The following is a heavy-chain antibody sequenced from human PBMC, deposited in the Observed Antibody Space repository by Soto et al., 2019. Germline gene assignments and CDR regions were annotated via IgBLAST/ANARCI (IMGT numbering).Heavy chain of an antibody. V-gene: IGHV4-31*03. CDR3: EIYDSSGSRGFRN. D-gene: IGHD3-22*01. CDR1: EGSIGNVGYY. CDR2: IYYSGST. J-gene: IGHJ1*01. Sequence: LQILSVTYSVSEGSIGNVGYYCIWILQQPGKGLEWTGYIYYSGSTYYNPSLKSRVTISVDTSKNQFSLKLSSVTAADTAVYSCEIYDSSGSRGFRNRGQRSMGTVSS.